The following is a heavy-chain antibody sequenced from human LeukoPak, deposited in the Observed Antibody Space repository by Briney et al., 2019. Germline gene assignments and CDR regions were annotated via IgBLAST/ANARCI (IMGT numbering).Heavy chain of an antibody. CDR1: GGSISSSSYY. Sequence: SETLSLTCTVSGGSISSSSYYWGWIRQPPGKGLEWIGSIYYSGSTYYNPSLKSRVIISVDTSKNQFSLKLSSVTAADTAVYYCARESSSSRKDYWGQGTLVTVSS. V-gene: IGHV4-39*07. CDR3: ARESSSSRKDY. CDR2: IYYSGST. D-gene: IGHD6-13*01. J-gene: IGHJ4*02.